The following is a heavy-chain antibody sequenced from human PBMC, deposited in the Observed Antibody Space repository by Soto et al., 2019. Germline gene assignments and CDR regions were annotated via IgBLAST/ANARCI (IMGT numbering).Heavy chain of an antibody. CDR2: ISYDGSNK. D-gene: IGHD3-22*01. J-gene: IGHJ1*01. CDR3: ARDLINPLVRSSGYYLSAEYFHH. V-gene: IGHV3-30-3*01. CDR1: GFTFSSYA. Sequence: QVQLVESGGGVVQPGRSLRLSCAASGFTFSSYAMHWVRQAPGKGLEWVAVISYDGSNKYYADSVKGRFTISRDNSKNTLYLQMNRLRAEDTAVYYCARDLINPLVRSSGYYLSAEYFHHWGQGTLVTVSS.